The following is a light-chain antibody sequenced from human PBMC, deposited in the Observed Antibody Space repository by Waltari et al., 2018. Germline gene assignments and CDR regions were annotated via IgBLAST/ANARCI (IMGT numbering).Light chain of an antibody. V-gene: IGLV2-14*01. CDR2: GVS. Sequence: QSAPTQPPSVSGSPGKSVTISCSGTSSDVGAYNYVSWYQQHPGKAPKLVIYGVSNRPSGVSDRFSGSRSGNTASLTISGLQAEDEADYYCCSYTASTTLLFGGGTRLTVL. CDR3: CSYTASTTLL. CDR1: SSDVGAYNY. J-gene: IGLJ2*01.